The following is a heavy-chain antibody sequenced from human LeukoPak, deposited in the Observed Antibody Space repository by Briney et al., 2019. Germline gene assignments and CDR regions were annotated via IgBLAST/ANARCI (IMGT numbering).Heavy chain of an antibody. CDR1: GGSISSYY. CDR3: ARDSYCSSTSCWGYYYYYMDV. J-gene: IGHJ6*03. CDR2: IYTSGST. V-gene: IGHV4-4*07. D-gene: IGHD2-2*01. Sequence: PSETLSLTCTVSGGSISSYYWSWIRLPAGKGLEWIGRIYTSGSTNYNPSLKSRVTMSVDTSKNQFSLKLSSVTAADTAVYYCARDSYCSSTSCWGYYYYYMDVWGKGTTVTVSS.